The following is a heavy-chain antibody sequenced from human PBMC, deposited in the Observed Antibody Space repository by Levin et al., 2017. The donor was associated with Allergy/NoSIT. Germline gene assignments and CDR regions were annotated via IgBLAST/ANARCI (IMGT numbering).Heavy chain of an antibody. CDR3: PRDVPGVGYFDY. CDR1: GYTFTGYY. J-gene: IGHJ4*02. Sequence: ASVKVSCKASGYTFTGYYIHWVRQAPGQGLEWMGWINPNSGGTKYAQEFQGRVTMTRDTSISIVYMELSRLRSDDTAIYYCPRDVPGVGYFDYWGQGTLVTVSS. V-gene: IGHV1-2*02. CDR2: INPNSGGT. D-gene: IGHD2-2*01.